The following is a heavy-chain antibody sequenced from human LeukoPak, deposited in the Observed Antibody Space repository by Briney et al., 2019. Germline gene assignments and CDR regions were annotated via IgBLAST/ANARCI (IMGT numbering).Heavy chain of an antibody. Sequence: PGGSLRLSCAASEFTFRNYAMNWVRQAPGKGLEWVSGISGSGGSTNYADSVKGRLTISRDNSKNTLYLQMNSLRAEDTAAYYCARGTVVGSHFDYWGQGTLVTVSS. CDR1: EFTFRNYA. CDR2: ISGSGGST. V-gene: IGHV3-23*01. J-gene: IGHJ4*02. D-gene: IGHD2-15*01. CDR3: ARGTVVGSHFDY.